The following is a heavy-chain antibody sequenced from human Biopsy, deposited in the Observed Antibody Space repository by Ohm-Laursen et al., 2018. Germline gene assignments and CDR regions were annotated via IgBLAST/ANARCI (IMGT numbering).Heavy chain of an antibody. CDR3: VRGVDYYDPYHYYALDV. V-gene: IGHV4-59*12. CDR2: ISNSGNT. CDR1: GDSINSSY. Sequence: SDTLSLTWTVSGDSINSSYWSWIRQPPGKGLEWIGFISNSGNTNYNPSLKSRVTISVDTSKNQFSLKVRSVTAADTAVYYCVRGVDYYDPYHYYALDVWGQGTTVTVSS. D-gene: IGHD3-22*01. J-gene: IGHJ6*02.